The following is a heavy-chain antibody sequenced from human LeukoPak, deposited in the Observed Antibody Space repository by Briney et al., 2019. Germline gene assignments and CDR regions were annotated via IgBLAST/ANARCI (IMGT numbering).Heavy chain of an antibody. V-gene: IGHV3-20*04. CDR3: ARHDFWSGFKGGDY. CDR1: GFTFSSYS. Sequence: PGGSLRLSCAASGFTFSSYSMNWVRQAPGKGLEWVSSINGNGGSTAYADSVKGRFTISRDYAKNSLYLQMNSLRAEDTAFYYCARHDFWSGFKGGDYWGQGTLVTVSS. D-gene: IGHD3-3*01. J-gene: IGHJ4*02. CDR2: INGNGGST.